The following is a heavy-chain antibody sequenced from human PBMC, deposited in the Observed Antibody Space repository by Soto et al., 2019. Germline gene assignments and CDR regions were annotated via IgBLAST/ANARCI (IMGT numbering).Heavy chain of an antibody. CDR1: GYTFTSYG. V-gene: IGHV1-18*01. CDR2: ISAYNGNT. Sequence: ASVKVSCKASGYTFTSYGISWVRQAPGQGLEWMGWISAYNGNTNYAQKLQGRFTMTTDTSTSTAYMELRSLRSDDTAVYYCARARRIVVEYYFDYWGQGTLVTVSS. J-gene: IGHJ4*02. D-gene: IGHD2-15*01. CDR3: ARARRIVVEYYFDY.